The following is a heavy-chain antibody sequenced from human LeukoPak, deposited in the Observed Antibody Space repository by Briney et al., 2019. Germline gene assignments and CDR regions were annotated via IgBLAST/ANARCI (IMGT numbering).Heavy chain of an antibody. CDR3: ARETYSGSYSLAY. CDR1: GYTFTGYY. D-gene: IGHD1-26*01. CDR2: INPNSGGT. J-gene: IGHJ4*02. Sequence: ASVKVSCKASGYTFTGYYMHWVRQAPGQGLEWMGWINPNSGGTNYAQKFQGRVTMTRDTSISTAYVELSRLRSDDTAVYYCARETYSGSYSLAYWGQGTLVTVSS. V-gene: IGHV1-2*02.